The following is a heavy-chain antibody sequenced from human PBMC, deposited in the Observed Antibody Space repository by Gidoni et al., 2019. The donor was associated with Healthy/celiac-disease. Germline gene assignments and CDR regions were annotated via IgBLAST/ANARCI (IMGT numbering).Heavy chain of an antibody. Sequence: QVQLQESGPGLVKHSETLSLTCHVSGGSISSYYWSWIRQPPGKGLEWIGYIYYSGSTNYNPSRKSRVTISVDTSKNQFSLKLSSVTAADTAVYYCARGAIADDYWGQGTLVTVSS. V-gene: IGHV4-59*01. CDR2: IYYSGST. CDR1: GGSISSYY. J-gene: IGHJ4*02. CDR3: ARGAIADDY.